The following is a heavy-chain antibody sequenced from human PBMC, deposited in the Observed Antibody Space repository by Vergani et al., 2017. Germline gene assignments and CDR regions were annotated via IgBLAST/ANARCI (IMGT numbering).Heavy chain of an antibody. Sequence: QVQLVESGGGVVQPGRSLRLSCAASGFTFSSYAMHWVRQAPGKGLEWVAVISYDGSNKYYADSVKGRFTISRDNAKNSLYLQMNSLRAEDTAVYYCARSNIVVVPAAIKGAAIDYWGQGTLVTVSS. V-gene: IGHV3-30*07. CDR2: ISYDGSNK. CDR3: ARSNIVVVPAAIKGAAIDY. CDR1: GFTFSSYA. J-gene: IGHJ4*02. D-gene: IGHD2-2*01.